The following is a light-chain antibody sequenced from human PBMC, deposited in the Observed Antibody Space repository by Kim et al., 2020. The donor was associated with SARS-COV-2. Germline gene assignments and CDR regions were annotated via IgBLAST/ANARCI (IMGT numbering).Light chain of an antibody. Sequence: SSELTQDPAVSVALGQTVRITCQGDSLRSYYASWYQQKPGQAPVLVIYGKNNRPSGIPDRFSGSSSGNTASLTITGAQAEDDADYYCNSRDSSGNHLGVV. J-gene: IGLJ2*01. V-gene: IGLV3-19*01. CDR3: NSRDSSGNHLGVV. CDR2: GKN. CDR1: SLRSYY.